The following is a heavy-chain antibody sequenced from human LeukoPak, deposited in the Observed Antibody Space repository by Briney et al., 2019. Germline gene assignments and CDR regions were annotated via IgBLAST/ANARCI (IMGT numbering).Heavy chain of an antibody. V-gene: IGHV1-58*01. D-gene: IGHD3-10*01. Sequence: GTSVKVSCKASGFTNTNSSVQWVRQARGQRPEWIGWIVVGTGKTNYAQRLKERVTITRDMSTGTVDMELSSLRSEDTAVYYCAATSIRMVQRIIYYGKDVWGQGTTVTVSS. CDR1: GFTNTNSS. J-gene: IGHJ6*02. CDR2: IVVGTGKT. CDR3: AATSIRMVQRIIYYGKDV.